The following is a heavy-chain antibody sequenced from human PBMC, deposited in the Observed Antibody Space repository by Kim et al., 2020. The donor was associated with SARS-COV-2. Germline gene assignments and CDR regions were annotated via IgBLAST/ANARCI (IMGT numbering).Heavy chain of an antibody. Sequence: NSAKKFQGRVTMTPDTSTSTVYMELRSLRSDDTAIYYCARGGGSGRDGLDVWGQGTTVSVSS. V-gene: IGHV1-18*01. CDR3: ARGGGSGRDGLDV. D-gene: IGHD3-10*01. J-gene: IGHJ6*02.